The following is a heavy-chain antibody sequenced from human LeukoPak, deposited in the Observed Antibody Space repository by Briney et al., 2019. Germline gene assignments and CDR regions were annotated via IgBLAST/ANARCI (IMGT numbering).Heavy chain of an antibody. CDR2: IYHSGST. D-gene: IGHD3-9*01. V-gene: IGHV4-34*01. CDR3: ARDYDVLTAYPPTQLFDP. Sequence: SETLSLTCAVYGGSFSGYYWGWIRQPPGKGLEWIGSIYHSGSTYYNPSLKSRVTMSVDTSKNQFSLKLNSVTAADTAVYYCARDYDVLTAYPPTQLFDPWGQGTLVTVSS. CDR1: GGSFSGYY. J-gene: IGHJ5*02.